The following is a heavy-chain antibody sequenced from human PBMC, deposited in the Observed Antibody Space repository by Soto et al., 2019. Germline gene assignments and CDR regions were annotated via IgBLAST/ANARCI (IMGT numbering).Heavy chain of an antibody. D-gene: IGHD5-18*01. J-gene: IGHJ2*01. CDR3: VRLDTTGVGWYFDL. Sequence: QVQLQESGPGLVKPSETLSLTCTVAGASVSSSSYYWSWIRQPPGKGLEWIGYIYYSGTTNYNPSLKSRVTISGDTSRNRFSLKWSSVTAADTAVYYCVRLDTTGVGWYFDLWGRGTQVTVSS. CDR1: GASVSSSSYY. V-gene: IGHV4-61*01. CDR2: IYYSGTT.